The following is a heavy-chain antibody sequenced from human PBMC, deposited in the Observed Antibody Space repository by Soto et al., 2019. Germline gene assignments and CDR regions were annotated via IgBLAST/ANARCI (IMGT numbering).Heavy chain of an antibody. Sequence: GASVKVSCKASGYTFTGYYMHWVRQATGQGLEWMGWMNPNSGNTGYAQKFQGRVTMTRNTSISTAYMELSSLRSEDTAVYYCAGGYCSSTSCYFMDVWGKGTTVTVSS. CDR2: MNPNSGNT. D-gene: IGHD2-2*01. CDR3: AGGYCSSTSCYFMDV. V-gene: IGHV1-8*02. CDR1: GYTFTGYY. J-gene: IGHJ6*04.